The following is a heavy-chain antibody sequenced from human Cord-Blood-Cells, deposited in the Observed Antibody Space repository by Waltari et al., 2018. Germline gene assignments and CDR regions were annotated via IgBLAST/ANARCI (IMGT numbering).Heavy chain of an antibody. J-gene: IGHJ4*02. CDR1: GGSFSGYY. D-gene: IGHD3-22*01. Sequence: QVQLQQWGAGLLKPSETLSLTCAVYGGSFSGYYWSWTRPPPGKGLEWIGEINHSGSTNYNPSLKSRVTISVDTSKNQFSLKLSSVTAADTAVYYCARERPLIGYDSSGYYYIHDYWGQGTLVTVSS. V-gene: IGHV4-34*01. CDR3: ARERPLIGYDSSGYYYIHDY. CDR2: INHSGST.